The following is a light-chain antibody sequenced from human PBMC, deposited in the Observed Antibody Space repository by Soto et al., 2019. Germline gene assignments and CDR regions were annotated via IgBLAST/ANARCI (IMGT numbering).Light chain of an antibody. V-gene: IGKV3-20*01. J-gene: IGKJ2*01. Sequence: EIVLTQSPGTLSLSPGERATLSCRASQTVSGNYLAWYQQKPRQSPRLLIYGSSDRATGIPDRFSGSGSGTDFTLTITRVEPEDFAVYYCQQYGSSPPYTFGEGTKLEIK. CDR2: GSS. CDR1: QTVSGNY. CDR3: QQYGSSPPYT.